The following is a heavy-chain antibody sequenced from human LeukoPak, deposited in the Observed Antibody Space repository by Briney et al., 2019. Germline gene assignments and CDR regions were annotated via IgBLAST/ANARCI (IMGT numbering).Heavy chain of an antibody. J-gene: IGHJ4*02. Sequence: PSETLSLTCTVSGGSFRTYYWSWIRQPPGKGLEWIGYIYHSGSTYYNPSLKSRVTISVDRSKNQFSLKLSSVTAADTAVYYCARVVSSGWLSNDYWGQGTLVTVSS. V-gene: IGHV4-59*12. CDR3: ARVVSSGWLSNDY. D-gene: IGHD6-19*01. CDR2: IYHSGST. CDR1: GGSFRTYY.